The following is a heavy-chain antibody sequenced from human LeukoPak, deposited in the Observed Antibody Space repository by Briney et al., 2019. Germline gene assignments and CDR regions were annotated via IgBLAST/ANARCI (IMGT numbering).Heavy chain of an antibody. CDR2: IYYSGST. CDR3: ATGSYYNVGFDY. J-gene: IGHJ4*02. D-gene: IGHD3-10*01. CDR1: GGSISSSSYY. Sequence: SETLSLTCTVSGGSISSSSYYWGWIRQPPGKGLEWIGSIYYSGSTYYNPSLKSRVTISVDTSKNQLSLKLSSVTAADTAVYYCATGSYYNVGFDYWGQGTLVTVSS. V-gene: IGHV4-39*01.